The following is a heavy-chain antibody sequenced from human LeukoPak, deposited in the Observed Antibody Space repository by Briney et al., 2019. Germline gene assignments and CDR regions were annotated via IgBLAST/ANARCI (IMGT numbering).Heavy chain of an antibody. J-gene: IGHJ4*02. D-gene: IGHD3-9*01. V-gene: IGHV4-39*07. CDR2: INHSGST. CDR1: GGSISSSSYY. CDR3: ARLDTVAGFDY. Sequence: SETLSLTCTVSGGSISSSSYYWGWIRQPPGKGLEWIGEINHSGSTNYNPSLKSRVTISVDTSKNQFSLKLSSVTAADTAVYYCARLDTVAGFDYWGQGTLVTVSS.